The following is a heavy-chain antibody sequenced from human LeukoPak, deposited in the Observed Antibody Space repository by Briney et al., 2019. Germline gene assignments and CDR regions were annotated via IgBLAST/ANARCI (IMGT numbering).Heavy chain of an antibody. CDR3: ARGKATVTSFSFDY. CDR2: INPGNGNT. D-gene: IGHD4-11*01. CDR1: GYTLTRYA. V-gene: IGHV1-3*01. J-gene: IGHJ4*02. Sequence: ASVKVSCKASGYTLTRYAMHWVRQAPGQGLEWMGWINPGNGNTQHSQRFKGRVTITRDTSASTAYMELSSLTSEDTAMYYCARGKATVTSFSFDYWGQGILVTVSS.